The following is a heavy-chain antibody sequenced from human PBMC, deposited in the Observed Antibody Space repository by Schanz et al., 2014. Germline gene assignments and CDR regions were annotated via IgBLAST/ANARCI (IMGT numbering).Heavy chain of an antibody. Sequence: EVQLLESGGGLVQPGGSLRLSCAASGFTFSSYAMSWVRQAPGKGLEWVSAISGSGGSTYYADSVKGRFTISRDNSKNALYLQMKSLRAEDTAVYYCARPPHDSSGYYPFDYWGQGTLVTVSA. CDR3: ARPPHDSSGYYPFDY. D-gene: IGHD3-22*01. V-gene: IGHV3-23*01. J-gene: IGHJ4*02. CDR2: ISGSGGST. CDR1: GFTFSSYA.